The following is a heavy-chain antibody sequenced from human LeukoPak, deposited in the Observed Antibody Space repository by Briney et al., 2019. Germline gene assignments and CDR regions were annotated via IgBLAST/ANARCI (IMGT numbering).Heavy chain of an antibody. V-gene: IGHV1-69*13. CDR1: GGTLSSYA. J-gene: IGHJ4*02. CDR3: AREVFAGYRAFDY. CDR2: IIPIFGTA. Sequence: SVKVCCKASGGTLSSYAISWVRQAPGQGLEWKGGIIPIFGTANNAQKFQGRVTITADESTSTAYMELSSLRSEDTAVYYCAREVFAGYRAFDYRGQGTLVTVSS. D-gene: IGHD3-16*02.